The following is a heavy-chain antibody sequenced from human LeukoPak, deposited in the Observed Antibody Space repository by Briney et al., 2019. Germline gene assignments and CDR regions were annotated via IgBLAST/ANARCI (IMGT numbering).Heavy chain of an antibody. Sequence: SQTLSLTCTVSGGTISSGDYYWSWIRQPPGTGLEWIGYIYYSGSTYYNPSLKSRVTISVDTSKNQFSLKLSSVTAADTAVYYWARGIYWAYYFDYWGQGTLVTVSS. V-gene: IGHV4-30-4*08. CDR1: GGTISSGDYY. J-gene: IGHJ4*02. CDR3: ARGIYWAYYFDY. D-gene: IGHD5-12*01. CDR2: IYYSGST.